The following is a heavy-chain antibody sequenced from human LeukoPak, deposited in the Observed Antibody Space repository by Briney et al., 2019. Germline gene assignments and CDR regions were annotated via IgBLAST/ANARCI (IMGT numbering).Heavy chain of an antibody. CDR2: IKQDGSEK. CDR1: GFSIISYW. V-gene: IGHV3-7*01. Sequence: GGPLSLSCAASGFSIISYWRNWIRQAPGKGLEWVADIKQDGSEKYYVDSVKGRFTISMDNAKNSLYLQLNSPRAEATAGYYGGSDGRGGGYYLYPLLDYWGQGTLVTVSS. CDR3: GSDGRGGGYYLYPLLDY. J-gene: IGHJ4*02. D-gene: IGHD5-24*01.